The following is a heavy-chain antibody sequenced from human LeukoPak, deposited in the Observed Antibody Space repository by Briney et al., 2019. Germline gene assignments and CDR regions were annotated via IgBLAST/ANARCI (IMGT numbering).Heavy chain of an antibody. V-gene: IGHV4-39*02. Sequence: PSETLSLTCTVSGGSITSGTYYWDWIRHPPGKGLEWIGSIYHTRTTNYNPSLMGRATVSFDTSTNQVSLELRSVTAADTAVYYRARGQPSRSQYWWYFDIWGRGTLLTVSS. CDR2: IYHTRTT. CDR3: ARGQPSRSQYWWYFDI. J-gene: IGHJ2*01. D-gene: IGHD1-26*01. CDR1: GGSITSGTYY.